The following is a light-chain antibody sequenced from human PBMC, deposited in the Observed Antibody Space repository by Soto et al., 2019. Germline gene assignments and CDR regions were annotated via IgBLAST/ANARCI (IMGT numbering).Light chain of an antibody. Sequence: QSVLTHPASLSGSPEQAITIAFTATGSDVGGYNYVSWYQQHPGKAPKLMIYEVSNRPSGVSNRFSGSKSGNTASLTISGLQAEDEADYYCSSYTSSSTYVFGTGTKVTVL. CDR2: EVS. J-gene: IGLJ1*01. CDR3: SSYTSSSTYV. CDR1: GSDVGGYNY. V-gene: IGLV2-14*01.